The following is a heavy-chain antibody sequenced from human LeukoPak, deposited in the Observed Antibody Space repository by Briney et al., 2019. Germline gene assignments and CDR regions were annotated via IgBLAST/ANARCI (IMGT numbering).Heavy chain of an antibody. V-gene: IGHV3-21*03. CDR2: ISSTNGHT. J-gene: IGHJ5*02. D-gene: IGHD6-19*01. Sequence: GGSLRLSCAASGFSFSFSNMNWVRQAPGKGLEWVSYISSTNGHTYYADSVNGRFTISRDTAKNSLYLQMNSLRVEDTAIYFCARDTDSSGLYGGADLWGQGVLVTVSA. CDR3: ARDTDSSGLYGGADL. CDR1: GFSFSFSN.